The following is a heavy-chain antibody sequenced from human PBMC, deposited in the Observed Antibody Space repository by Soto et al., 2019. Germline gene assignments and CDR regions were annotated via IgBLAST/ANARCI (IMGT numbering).Heavy chain of an antibody. CDR1: GFTFSNAW. V-gene: IGHV3-15*07. Sequence: GGSLRLSCAASGFTFSNAWMNWVRQAPGKGLEWVGRIKSKTDGGTTDYAAPVKGRFTISRDDSKNTLYLQMNSLKTEDTAVYYCTTDATVVTRDNYDYWGQGTLVTVSS. CDR2: IKSKTDGGTT. CDR3: TTDATVVTRDNYDY. J-gene: IGHJ4*02. D-gene: IGHD4-17*01.